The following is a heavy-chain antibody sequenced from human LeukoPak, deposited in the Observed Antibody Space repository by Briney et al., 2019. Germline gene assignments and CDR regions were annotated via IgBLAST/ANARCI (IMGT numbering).Heavy chain of an antibody. V-gene: IGHV1-2*06. J-gene: IGHJ4*02. D-gene: IGHD3-22*01. CDR3: ARDYYDSIGSEDFDY. CDR2: INPNSGGT. CDR1: GYTFTGYY. Sequence: GASVKVSCKASGYTFTGYYMHWVRQAPGQGLEWMGRINPNSGGTNYAQKFQGRVTMTRDTSISTAYMELSRLRSDDTAVYYCARDYYDSIGSEDFDYLVQGTMVTVSS.